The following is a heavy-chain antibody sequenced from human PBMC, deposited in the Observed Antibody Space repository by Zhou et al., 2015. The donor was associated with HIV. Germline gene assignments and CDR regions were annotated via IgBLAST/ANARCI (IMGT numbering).Heavy chain of an antibody. V-gene: IGHV1-69*12. CDR2: LVPIFGTP. J-gene: IGHJ4*02. D-gene: IGHD3-9*01. CDR1: GGTFNSNA. Sequence: QVQLLQSGAEVKKPGSSVKVSCKASGGTFNSNAISWVRQAPGQGLEWMGGLVPIFGTPTYAQKFQGRVTFTADESTSTAYMELSSLRSEDTAVYYCAITYYDTREVDYWGQGTLVTVSS. CDR3: AITYYDTREVDY.